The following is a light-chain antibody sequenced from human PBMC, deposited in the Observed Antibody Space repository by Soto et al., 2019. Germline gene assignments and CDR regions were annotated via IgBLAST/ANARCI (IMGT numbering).Light chain of an antibody. Sequence: VMTQSPANLSVSPGEGVTLSCRASQNVATNLAWYQQKPGPAPRLLIYASSTRATGIPATFSGSGSGTQFSLTISSLQSEDSAVYYCQQYYQWGLSFGGGTKVEI. CDR2: ASS. J-gene: IGKJ4*01. CDR1: QNVATN. V-gene: IGKV3D-15*01. CDR3: QQYYQWGLS.